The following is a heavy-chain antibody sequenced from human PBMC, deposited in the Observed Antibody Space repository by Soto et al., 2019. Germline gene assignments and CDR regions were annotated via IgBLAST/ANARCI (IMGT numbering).Heavy chain of an antibody. V-gene: IGHV1-3*01. J-gene: IGHJ4*02. CDR2: INAGNGNT. D-gene: IGHD6-13*01. Sequence: ASVKVSCKASGYTFTSYAMHWVRQAPGQRLEWMGWINAGNGNTKYSQKFQGRVTITRDTSASTAYMELGSLRSEDTAVYYCARSTSSWYLRSNFDYWGQGTLVTVSS. CDR1: GYTFTSYA. CDR3: ARSTSSWYLRSNFDY.